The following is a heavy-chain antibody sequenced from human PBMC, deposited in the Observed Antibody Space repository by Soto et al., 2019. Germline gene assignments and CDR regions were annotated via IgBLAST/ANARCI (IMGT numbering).Heavy chain of an antibody. Sequence: SETLSLTCTVSGGSISSYYWSWIRQPPGKGLEWIGYIYYSGSTNYNPSLKSRVTISVDTSKNQFSLKLRSVTAADTAVYYCARDRGPRYYYGMDVWGQGATVTVSS. V-gene: IGHV4-59*01. CDR1: GGSISSYY. CDR2: IYYSGST. CDR3: ARDRGPRYYYGMDV. J-gene: IGHJ6*02.